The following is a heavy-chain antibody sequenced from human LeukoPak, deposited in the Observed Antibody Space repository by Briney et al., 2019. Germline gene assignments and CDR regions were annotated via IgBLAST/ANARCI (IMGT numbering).Heavy chain of an antibody. CDR1: GGSISSGGYY. Sequence: SQTLSLTCTVSGGSISSGGYYWSWIRQHPGKGLEWIGYIYYSGSTYYNPSLKSRVTISVDTSKNQFSLKLSFVTAADTAVYYCARCGYRRPTKYGMDVWGQGTTVTVSS. V-gene: IGHV4-31*03. CDR3: ARCGYRRPTKYGMDV. CDR2: IYYSGST. D-gene: IGHD5-18*01. J-gene: IGHJ6*02.